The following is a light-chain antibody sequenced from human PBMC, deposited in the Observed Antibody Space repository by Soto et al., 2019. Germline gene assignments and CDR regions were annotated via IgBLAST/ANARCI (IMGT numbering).Light chain of an antibody. Sequence: EIVMTQSPATLSVSPGERATLSCRASQSVRRNLAWYQQTPGQAPGLLIYGATSRATGIPARFSGSGSGTEFTLTISSLQSEDFAVYYCQQYNNWPPWTFGQGTKV. CDR2: GAT. V-gene: IGKV3-15*01. CDR3: QQYNNWPPWT. CDR1: QSVRRN. J-gene: IGKJ1*01.